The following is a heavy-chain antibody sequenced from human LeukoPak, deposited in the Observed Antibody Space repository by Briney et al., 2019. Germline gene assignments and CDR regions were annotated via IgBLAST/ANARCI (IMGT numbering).Heavy chain of an antibody. J-gene: IGHJ5*01. CDR1: GFTFSSYA. V-gene: IGHV3-30*09. CDR3: ARDQIAVAGSPSWFDS. Sequence: PGGSLRLSCAASGFTFSSYAMHWVRQAPGKGLERVSVTSYDGSNKYYADPVKGRFAISRDDSKNTLYLQMNSLRAEDTAVYYCARDQIAVAGSPSWFDSWGQGTLVTVSS. CDR2: TSYDGSNK. D-gene: IGHD6-19*01.